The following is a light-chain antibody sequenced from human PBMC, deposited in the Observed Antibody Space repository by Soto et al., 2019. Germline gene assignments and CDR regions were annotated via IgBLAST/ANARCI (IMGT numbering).Light chain of an antibody. CDR3: QQYNNWWT. V-gene: IGKV3-15*01. J-gene: IGKJ1*01. CDR1: QSVSNN. CDR2: GAS. Sequence: ELVMTQSPATLSVSPGERATLSCRASQSVSNNLAWYQKKPGQAPRLLIYGASTRATGIPARFSGSMSGTEFTLTISSLQSEDFAFYYCQQYNNWWTFGQGARVDIK.